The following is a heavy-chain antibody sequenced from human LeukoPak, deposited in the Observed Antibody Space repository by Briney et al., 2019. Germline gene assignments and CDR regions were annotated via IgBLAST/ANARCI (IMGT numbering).Heavy chain of an antibody. D-gene: IGHD3-22*01. CDR3: ARDDYYDSRQPDY. Sequence: GGSLRLSCAASGFTFSSYSMTWVRQAPGKGLEWVSSISSSSSYIYYADSVKGRFTISRDNAKNSLYLQMNSLRAEDTAVYYCARDDYYDSRQPDYWGQGTLVTVSS. CDR2: ISSSSSYI. CDR1: GFTFSSYS. J-gene: IGHJ4*02. V-gene: IGHV3-21*01.